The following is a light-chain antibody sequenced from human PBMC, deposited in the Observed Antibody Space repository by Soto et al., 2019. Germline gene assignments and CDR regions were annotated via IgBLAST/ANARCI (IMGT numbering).Light chain of an antibody. CDR3: ETWDFNTRV. CDR1: SGHSSYI. V-gene: IGLV4-60*02. J-gene: IGLJ3*02. Sequence: QLVLTQSSSASASLGSSVKLTCTLSSGHSSYIIAWHQQQPGKAPRYLMKIEGSGSYNKGSGVPARFSGSSSGADRYLTISNLQFEDEADYYCETWDFNTRVFGGGTKLTVL. CDR2: IEGSGSY.